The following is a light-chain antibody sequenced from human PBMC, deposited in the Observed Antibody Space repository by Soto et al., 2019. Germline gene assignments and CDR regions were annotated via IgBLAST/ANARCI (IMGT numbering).Light chain of an antibody. CDR2: DAS. Sequence: PGERATVSCRASQSVSSNLAWYQQKPGQAPRLGIYDASTRATGIPARFSGSGSGTEFILSISSLQSEDFAVYYCQQYSDWPLTFGGGTKV. CDR3: QQYSDWPLT. V-gene: IGKV3-15*01. CDR1: QSVSSN. J-gene: IGKJ4*01.